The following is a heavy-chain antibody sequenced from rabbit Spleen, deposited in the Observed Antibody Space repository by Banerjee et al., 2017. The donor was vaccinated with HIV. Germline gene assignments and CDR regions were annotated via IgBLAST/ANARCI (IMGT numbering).Heavy chain of an antibody. CDR1: GFSFSSNDY. J-gene: IGHJ4*01. CDR2: TAAGRSAFT. V-gene: IGHV1S40*01. CDR3: ARDAGSYDYIDVYFNL. Sequence: QSLEESGGGLVQPEGSLTLTCTTSGFSFSSNDYICWVRQAPGKGLEWIACTAAGRSAFTYYASWAKGRFTCSKASSTTVTLQMTSLTAADTATYFCARDAGSYDYIDVYFNLWGQGTLVTVS. D-gene: IGHD8-1*01.